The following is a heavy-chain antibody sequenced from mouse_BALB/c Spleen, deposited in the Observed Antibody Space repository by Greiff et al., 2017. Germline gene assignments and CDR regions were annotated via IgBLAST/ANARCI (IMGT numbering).Heavy chain of an antibody. CDR3: ARHEDRTGFAY. J-gene: IGHJ3*01. CDR2: IYPGDGDT. Sequence: QVQLQQSGAELVRPGSSVKISCKASGYAFSSYWMNWVKQRPGQGLEWIGQIYPGDGDTNYNGKFKGKATLTADKSSSTAYMQLSSLTSEDSAVYFCARHEDRTGFAYWGQGTLVTVSA. CDR1: GYAFSSYW. V-gene: IGHV1-80*01.